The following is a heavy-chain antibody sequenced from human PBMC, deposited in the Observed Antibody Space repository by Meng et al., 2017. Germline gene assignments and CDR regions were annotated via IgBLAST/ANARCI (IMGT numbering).Heavy chain of an antibody. CDR2: ISYDGSNK. CDR1: GFTFSSYA. D-gene: IGHD6-19*01. CDR3: AREGPIYSSGWLQLAYYYYGMDV. V-gene: IGHV3-30*01. Sequence: GGSLRLSCAASGFTFSSYAMHWVRQAPGKGLEWVAVISYDGSNKYYADSVKGRFTISRDNSKNTLYLQMNSLRAEDTAVYYCAREGPIYSSGWLQLAYYYYGMDVWGQGTTVTVSS. J-gene: IGHJ6*02.